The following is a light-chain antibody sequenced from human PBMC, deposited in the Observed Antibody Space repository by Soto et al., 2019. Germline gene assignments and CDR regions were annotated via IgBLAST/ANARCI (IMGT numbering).Light chain of an antibody. Sequence: DIQXXXSPSXXXASVGDRVTXXXXASQXXXXYLAWYQQKAGKAPKLLIYAASTLQKGVPSRFSGSGSGTEFTLTISSLQPDDFATYYCQQLNTYPLFTFGPGTEVDI. CDR1: QXXXXY. J-gene: IGKJ3*01. CDR2: AAS. CDR3: QQLNTYPLFT. V-gene: IGKV1-9*01.